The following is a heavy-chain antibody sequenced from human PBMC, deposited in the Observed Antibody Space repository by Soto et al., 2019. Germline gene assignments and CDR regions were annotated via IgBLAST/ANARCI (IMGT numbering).Heavy chain of an antibody. V-gene: IGHV3-74*01. CDR3: ARTGIAAVDHWFDP. D-gene: IGHD6-13*01. J-gene: IGHJ5*02. CDR2: INSEGSSV. Sequence: VRPLRVSXAASGCTISSYWMHWVRQAPGKGLVWVSRINSEGSSVIYADSVKGRFTVSRDNAKNTLYLQMNNLRAEDTAVYYCARTGIAAVDHWFDPWGQRTLVTVSS. CDR1: GCTISSYW.